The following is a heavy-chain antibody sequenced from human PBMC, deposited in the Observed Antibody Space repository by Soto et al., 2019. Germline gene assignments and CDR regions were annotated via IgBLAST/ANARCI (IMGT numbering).Heavy chain of an antibody. J-gene: IGHJ3*02. CDR1: GIIFTTYA. D-gene: IGHD4-17*01. V-gene: IGHV3-23*01. CDR2: ISGSGGST. Sequence: EAQLLQSGGGLVQPGGSLRLSCEASGIIFTTYAMSWVRQAPGKGLEWVSAISGSGGSTYYADSVKGRFTISRDNSKNMVYLQMNSLRAEDTAVYYCAKEDDYGDYANDAFDMWGQGTMVTVSS. CDR3: AKEDDYGDYANDAFDM.